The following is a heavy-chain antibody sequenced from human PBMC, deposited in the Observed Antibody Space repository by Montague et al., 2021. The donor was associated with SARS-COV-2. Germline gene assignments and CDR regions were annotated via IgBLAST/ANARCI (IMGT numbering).Heavy chain of an antibody. J-gene: IGHJ4*02. Sequence: SETLSLTCTVSGGSISSSSYYWGWIRQPPGKGLEWIGSIYYSGSTYYNPSLKSRVTISVDTSKNHFSLKLSSVTAADTAVYYCARVWFSPMIVVVISVPFDYWGQGTLVTVSS. CDR1: GGSISSSSYY. CDR2: IYYSGST. D-gene: IGHD3-22*01. V-gene: IGHV4-39*07. CDR3: ARVWFSPMIVVVISVPFDY.